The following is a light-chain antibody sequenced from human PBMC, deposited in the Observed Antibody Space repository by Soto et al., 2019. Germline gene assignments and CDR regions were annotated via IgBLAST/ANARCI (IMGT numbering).Light chain of an antibody. CDR2: AAS. CDR1: QVISTS. CDR3: QQLFDSPIT. Sequence: IQMTQSPSSLSPSIVESVAITCRASQVISTSLAWYQVKPGKAPKLLIYAASTLESGVPSRFSATVSGTEFSLTITSLQPEDFATYYCQQLFDSPITFGQGTKVDIK. J-gene: IGKJ1*01. V-gene: IGKV1-9*01.